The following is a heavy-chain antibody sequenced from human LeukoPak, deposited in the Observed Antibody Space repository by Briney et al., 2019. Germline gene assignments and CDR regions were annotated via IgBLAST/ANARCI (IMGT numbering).Heavy chain of an antibody. CDR2: ISSSSSYI. CDR3: ARARDGYNYYFDY. J-gene: IGHJ4*02. CDR1: GFTFSSYS. Sequence: GGFLRLSCAASGFTFSSYSMNWVRQAPGKGLEWVSSISSSSSYIYYADSVKGRFTISRDNAKNSLYLQMNSLRAEDTAVYYCARARDGYNYYFDYWGQGTLVTVSS. V-gene: IGHV3-21*01. D-gene: IGHD5-24*01.